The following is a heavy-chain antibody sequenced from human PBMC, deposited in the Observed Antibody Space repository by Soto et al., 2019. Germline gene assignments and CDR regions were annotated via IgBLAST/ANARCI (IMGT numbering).Heavy chain of an antibody. CDR2: IYYSGST. Sequence: SETLSLTCTVSGGSISSYYWSWIRQPPGKGLEWTGYIYYSGSTNYNPSLKSRVTISVDTSKNQFSLKLSSVTAADTAVYYCARGGRDYDILTGFYYYYYMDVWGKGTTVTVSS. CDR1: GGSISSYY. D-gene: IGHD3-9*01. J-gene: IGHJ6*03. V-gene: IGHV4-59*01. CDR3: ARGGRDYDILTGFYYYYYMDV.